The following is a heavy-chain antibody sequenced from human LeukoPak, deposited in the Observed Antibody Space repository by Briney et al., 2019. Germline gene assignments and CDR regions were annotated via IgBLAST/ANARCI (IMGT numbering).Heavy chain of an antibody. J-gene: IGHJ6*03. CDR3: AREDIRTRGIGDYMDV. Sequence: SETLSLTCAVYGGSFSGYYWSWIRQPPGKGLEWIGRIYSSGSTNHNPSLKSRVTISVDRSKNQFSLKLRSVTAADTAVYYCAREDIRTRGIGDYMDVWGKGTTVTVSS. CDR2: IYSSGST. CDR1: GGSFSGYY. V-gene: IGHV4-34*11. D-gene: IGHD2-15*01.